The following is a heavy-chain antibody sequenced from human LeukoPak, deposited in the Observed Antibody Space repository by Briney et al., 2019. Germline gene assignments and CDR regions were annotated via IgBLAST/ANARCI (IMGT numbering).Heavy chain of an antibody. CDR3: ATAARGYSGYEVHY. D-gene: IGHD5-12*01. V-gene: IGHV1-24*01. CDR1: GYTLTELS. CDR2: FDPEDGET. Sequence: ASVKVSCKVSGYTLTELSMRWVRQAPGKGLEWMGGFDPEDGETIYAQKFQGRVTMTEDTSTDTAYMELSSLRSEDTAVYYCATAARGYSGYEVHYWGQGTLVTVSS. J-gene: IGHJ4*02.